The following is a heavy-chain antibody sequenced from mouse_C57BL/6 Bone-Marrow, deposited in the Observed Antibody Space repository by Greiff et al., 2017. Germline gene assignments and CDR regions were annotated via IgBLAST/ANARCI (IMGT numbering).Heavy chain of an antibody. D-gene: IGHD4-1*01. CDR3: ARSGPLGRSFDY. CDR2: IYPTSGRT. J-gene: IGHJ2*01. V-gene: IGHV1-55*01. Sequence: QVQLQQPGAELVKPGASVKMSCKASGYTFTSYWITWVKQRPGQGLEWIGDIYPTSGRTNYTEKFKSKAILTVDTSSNTAYMPLSSLTTEDSAVFYGARSGPLGRSFDYWGQGTTLTVSS. CDR1: GYTFTSYW.